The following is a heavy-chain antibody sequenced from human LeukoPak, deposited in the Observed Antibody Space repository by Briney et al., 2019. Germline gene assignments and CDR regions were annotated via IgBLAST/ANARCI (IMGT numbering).Heavy chain of an antibody. D-gene: IGHD2-21*01. Sequence: GASVKVSCKASGYSFITYYMHWVRQAPGQGLEWVGIINPSGGSTNYAQKFQGRVTMTRDTSTSTVYMELRSLRSDDTAVYYCARVADCGGDCYYYYYYYMDVWGKGTTVTVSS. CDR3: ARVADCGGDCYYYYYYYMDV. CDR2: INPSGGST. J-gene: IGHJ6*03. CDR1: GYSFITYY. V-gene: IGHV1-46*01.